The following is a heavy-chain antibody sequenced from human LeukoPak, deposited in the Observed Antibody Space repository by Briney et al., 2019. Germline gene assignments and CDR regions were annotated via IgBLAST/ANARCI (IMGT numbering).Heavy chain of an antibody. D-gene: IGHD6-6*01. V-gene: IGHV1-2*02. Sequence: ASVKVSCKASGYTFTGYYMHWVRQAPGQGLEWMGWINPNSGGTNYAQKFQGRVTMTRDTSISTAYMELSRLRPDDTAVYYCAREVWDSSSFDYWGQGTLVTVSS. CDR1: GYTFTGYY. J-gene: IGHJ4*02. CDR2: INPNSGGT. CDR3: AREVWDSSSFDY.